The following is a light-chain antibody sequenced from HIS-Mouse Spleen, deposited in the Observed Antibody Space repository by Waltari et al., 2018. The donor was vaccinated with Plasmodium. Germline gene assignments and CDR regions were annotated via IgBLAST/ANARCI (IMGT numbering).Light chain of an antibody. CDR3: QSADSSGTYQV. V-gene: IGLV3-25*03. Sequence: SSALTQPPSVSVSPGQTARITCPGDSLPKQYPYWYQQKPGQAPVLVIYKDSERPSGIPERFSGSSSGTTVTLTISGVQAEDEADYYCQSADSSGTYQVFGGGTKLTVL. CDR2: KDS. CDR1: SLPKQY. J-gene: IGLJ2*01.